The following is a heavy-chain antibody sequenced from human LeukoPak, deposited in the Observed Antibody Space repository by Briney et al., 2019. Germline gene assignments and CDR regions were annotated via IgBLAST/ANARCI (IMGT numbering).Heavy chain of an antibody. CDR1: GFSSYA. Sequence: GGSLRLSCAASGFSSYAMNWVRQAPGKGLEWVSSINSGGNTKYADSVKGRFTISRDNSKNTLYLQMNSLRAEDTAVYYCAKKTSVDIVATIINWFDPWGQGTLVTVSS. CDR3: AKKTSVDIVATIINWFDP. CDR2: INSGGNT. J-gene: IGHJ5*02. D-gene: IGHD5-12*01. V-gene: IGHV3-23*01.